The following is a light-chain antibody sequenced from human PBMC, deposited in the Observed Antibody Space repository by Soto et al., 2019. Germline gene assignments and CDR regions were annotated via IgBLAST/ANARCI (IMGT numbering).Light chain of an antibody. V-gene: IGKV3-20*01. CDR1: QSVSSSY. Sequence: ETVLTQSPGTLSLSPGERATLSCRASQSVSSSYLAWYQQKPGQAPRLLIYGASSRATGIPDRFSGSGSGTDFTLTISRLEPDDFAVYYCQQYGSSLLCTFGHGTKVDIK. CDR3: QQYGSSLLCT. J-gene: IGKJ3*01. CDR2: GAS.